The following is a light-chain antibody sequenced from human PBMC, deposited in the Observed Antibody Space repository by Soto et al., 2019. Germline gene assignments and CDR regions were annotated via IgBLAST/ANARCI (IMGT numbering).Light chain of an antibody. CDR3: QQYSRLWT. CDR2: DAS. V-gene: IGKV1-5*01. Sequence: DIQMTQSPSTLSSSVGDRVTITCRASQNINRWLAWYQQKPGKAPMLLIYDASTLQSGAPSRFSGSGSGTEFTLTISSLQPDDLATYYCQQYSRLWTFGQGTKV. J-gene: IGKJ1*01. CDR1: QNINRW.